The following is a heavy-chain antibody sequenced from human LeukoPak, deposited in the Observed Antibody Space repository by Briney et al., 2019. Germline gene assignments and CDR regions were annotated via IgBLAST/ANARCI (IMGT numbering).Heavy chain of an antibody. Sequence: RTSQTLSLTCTVSGGSISSHYWTWIRQPAGKGLEWIGRFCNSGSTNYNPSLESRVTMSGDTSKNQFSLSLKSVTVADTAVYYCARDIPYSSGHWGLDVWGQGTTVTVSS. D-gene: IGHD6-19*01. CDR3: ARDIPYSSGHWGLDV. J-gene: IGHJ6*02. CDR1: GGSISSHY. V-gene: IGHV4-4*07. CDR2: FCNSGST.